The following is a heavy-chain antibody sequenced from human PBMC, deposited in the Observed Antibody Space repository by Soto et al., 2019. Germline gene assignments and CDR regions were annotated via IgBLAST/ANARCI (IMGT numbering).Heavy chain of an antibody. V-gene: IGHV4-38-2*01. CDR2: IYHSGSA. D-gene: IGHD6-13*01. CDR1: GFSISSGYY. Sequence: NPSETLSLSCAVSGFSISSGYYWGWIRQPPGQGLEWIGSIYHSGSAYHNPSLKGRVTISVDTSKNQFSLKLTSVTAADTAVYYCARGGKAAAGSYNWFDPWGQGTLVTVS. CDR3: ARGGKAAAGSYNWFDP. J-gene: IGHJ5*02.